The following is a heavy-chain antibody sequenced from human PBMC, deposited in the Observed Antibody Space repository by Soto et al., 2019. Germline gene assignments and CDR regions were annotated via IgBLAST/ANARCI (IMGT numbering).Heavy chain of an antibody. V-gene: IGHV5-51*01. CDR3: ARVYGGNSRYYYGMDV. CDR1: GYSSTSYW. D-gene: IGHD4-17*01. J-gene: IGHJ6*02. CDR2: IYPGDSDT. Sequence: GESLKISCKGSGYSSTSYWIGWVRQMPGKGLEWMGIIYPGDSDTRYSPSFQGQVTISADKSISTAYLQWSSLKASDTAMYYCARVYGGNSRYYYGMDVWGQGTTVTVSS.